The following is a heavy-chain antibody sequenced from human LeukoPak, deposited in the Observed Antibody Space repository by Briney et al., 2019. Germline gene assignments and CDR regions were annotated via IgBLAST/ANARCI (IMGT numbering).Heavy chain of an antibody. CDR1: GFTFSDYY. Sequence: PGGSLRLSCAASGFTFSDYYMSWIRQAPGKGLEWVSYISSSGSTIYYADSVKGRFAISRDNAKNSLYLQMNSLRAEDTAVYYCARDPARTSAFDYWGQGTLVTVSS. V-gene: IGHV3-11*04. J-gene: IGHJ4*02. CDR3: ARDPARTSAFDY. D-gene: IGHD6-6*01. CDR2: ISSSGSTI.